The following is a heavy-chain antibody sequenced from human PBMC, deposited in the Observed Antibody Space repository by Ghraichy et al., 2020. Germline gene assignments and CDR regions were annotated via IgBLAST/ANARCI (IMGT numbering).Heavy chain of an antibody. Sequence: GGSLRLSCAASGFTFSSHAMSWVRQAPGKGLEWVSLVSGSGGSTYYADSVKGRFTISRDNSKNTLYLQMSSLRAEDTAVYYCAKAYCTSNSCYGGFDYWGQGTLVTVSS. CDR1: GFTFSSHA. CDR3: AKAYCTSNSCYGGFDY. V-gene: IGHV3-23*01. CDR2: VSGSGGST. J-gene: IGHJ4*02. D-gene: IGHD2-2*01.